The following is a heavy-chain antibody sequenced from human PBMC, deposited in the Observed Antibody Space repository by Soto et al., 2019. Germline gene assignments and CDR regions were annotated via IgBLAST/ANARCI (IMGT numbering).Heavy chain of an antibody. CDR1: GFAVRSYW. D-gene: IGHD3-16*01. J-gene: IGHJ4*02. CDR3: ARDVGFDYVS. V-gene: IGHV3-7*01. Sequence: PGGSLRLSCAVSGFAVRSYWMSWVRQAPGKGLEWVASMNEDGSEKYYVASVRGRFTISTDNAENSLSLQMNSLSAEDTAVYFCARDVGFDYVSWGQGTLVTVSS. CDR2: MNEDGSEK.